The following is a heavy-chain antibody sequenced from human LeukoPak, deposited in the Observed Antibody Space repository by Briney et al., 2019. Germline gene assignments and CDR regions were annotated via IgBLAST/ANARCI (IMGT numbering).Heavy chain of an antibody. V-gene: IGHV3-23*01. Sequence: GGSLRLSCAASGFTFSRYAMSWVRQAPGKGLEWVSTTGGSGDNTYYADSVKGRFTIPRDNSKNTLYLRMNSLRAEDTAVYYCAKSINYWFDSWGQGTLFAVSS. J-gene: IGHJ5*01. CDR3: AKSINYWFDS. D-gene: IGHD1-1*01. CDR2: TGGSGDNT. CDR1: GFTFSRYA.